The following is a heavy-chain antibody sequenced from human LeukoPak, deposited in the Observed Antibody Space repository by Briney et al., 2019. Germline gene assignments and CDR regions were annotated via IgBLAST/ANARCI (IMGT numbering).Heavy chain of an antibody. V-gene: IGHV4-61*02. CDR2: IYTSGST. CDR1: GGSISNDNYY. CDR3: ARNPYHSSGYQDY. D-gene: IGHD3-22*01. Sequence: SETLSLTCTVSGGSISNDNYYWSWIRQPAGKGLEWIGRIYTSGSTNYNPSLRSRVTISLDTSKNQFSLKPNSVSAADTAVYFCARNPYHSSGYQDYWGQGTLVTVSS. J-gene: IGHJ4*02.